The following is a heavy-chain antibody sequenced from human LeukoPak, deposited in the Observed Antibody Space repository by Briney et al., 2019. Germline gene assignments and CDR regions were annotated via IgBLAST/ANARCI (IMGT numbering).Heavy chain of an antibody. D-gene: IGHD3-9*01. J-gene: IGHJ4*02. CDR2: INRDGSST. V-gene: IGHV3-74*01. Sequence: GGSLRLSCVASGFAFSSYWMHWVRQAPGKGLVWVSRINRDGSSTGYADSVKGRFTISRDNSKNTLYLQMNSLRAEDTAVYYCAKASTLTGYPTNFDYWGQGTLVTVSS. CDR3: AKASTLTGYPTNFDY. CDR1: GFAFSSYW.